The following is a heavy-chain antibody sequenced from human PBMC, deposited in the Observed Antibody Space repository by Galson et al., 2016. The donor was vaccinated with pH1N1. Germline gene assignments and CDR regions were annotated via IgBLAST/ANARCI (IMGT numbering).Heavy chain of an antibody. J-gene: IGHJ6*02. D-gene: IGHD3-10*01. CDR1: GDSVSSTNCA. CDR3: ARDRGSTLFHNYGMDV. V-gene: IGHV6-1*01. CDR2: TYYRSKWYN. Sequence: CAISGDSVSSTNCAWDWIRQSPSRGLEWLGRTYYRSKWYNDYAVSVQSRITINPDTSKNQLSLLLNSVTPEDTAVYYCARDRGSTLFHNYGMDVWGQGTTVIVSS.